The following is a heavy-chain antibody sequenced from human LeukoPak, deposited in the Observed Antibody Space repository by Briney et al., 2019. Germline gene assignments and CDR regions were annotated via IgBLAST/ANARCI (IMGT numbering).Heavy chain of an antibody. CDR2: IYSDGNT. CDR1: GFTVNSNY. Sequence: GVSLRLSCAASGFTVNSNYMTWVRQTPEKGLEWVSIIYSDGNTYDADSVKGRFTISRDIPKNTLYLQMTGLRAEDTAVYYCARGLGSTRSSDGMDVWGQGTTVTVSS. J-gene: IGHJ6*02. CDR3: ARGLGSTRSSDGMDV. V-gene: IGHV3-53*01. D-gene: IGHD2-2*01.